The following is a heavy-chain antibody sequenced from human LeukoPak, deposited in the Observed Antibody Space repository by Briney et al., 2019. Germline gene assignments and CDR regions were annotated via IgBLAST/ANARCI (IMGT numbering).Heavy chain of an antibody. CDR3: ARGGAVAGLNWYFDL. CDR2: INHSGST. Sequence: SETLSLTCTVSGGSLSSHYWSWIRQPPGKGLEWIGEINHSGSTNYNPSLKSRVTISVDTSKNQFSLKLSSVTAADTAVYYCARGGAVAGLNWYFDLWGRGTLVTVSS. D-gene: IGHD6-19*01. CDR1: GGSLSSHY. J-gene: IGHJ2*01. V-gene: IGHV4-34*01.